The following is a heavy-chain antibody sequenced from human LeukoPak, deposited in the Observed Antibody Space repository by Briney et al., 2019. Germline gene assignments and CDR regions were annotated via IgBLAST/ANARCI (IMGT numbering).Heavy chain of an antibody. J-gene: IGHJ4*02. CDR3: SRDNYDSSGYYSAGY. CDR1: GYTFTSYG. V-gene: IGHV1-18*01. CDR2: IRVYNGNT. Sequence: ASVNLSCYASGYTFTSYGISGLRQAPGQGLGGLGWIRVYNGNTNYAQKLQGRVTMTTETSTSTAYMELRSLRSDDTAVYYCSRDNYDSSGYYSAGYWGQGTLVTVSS. D-gene: IGHD3-22*01.